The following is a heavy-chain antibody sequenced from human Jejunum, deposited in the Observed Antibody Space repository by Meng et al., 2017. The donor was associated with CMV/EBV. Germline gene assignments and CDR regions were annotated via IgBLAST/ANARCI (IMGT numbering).Heavy chain of an antibody. CDR2: ILPNNSDT. V-gene: IGHV5-51*01. CDR3: ARQDYFGSGTYHHWFDP. CDR1: LNNYW. D-gene: IGHD3-10*01. Sequence: LNNYWSGWVRQLPGKGLEWMGIILPNNSDTRYGPSFEGQVTMSADKSSNTAYLEWSSLQASDSGMYYCARQDYFGSGTYHHWFDPWGPGTLVTVSS. J-gene: IGHJ5*02.